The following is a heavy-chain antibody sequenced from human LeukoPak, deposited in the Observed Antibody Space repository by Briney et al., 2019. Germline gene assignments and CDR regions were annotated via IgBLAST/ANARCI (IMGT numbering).Heavy chain of an antibody. V-gene: IGHV4-39*01. CDR3: ARLFEGYYFDY. CDR2: IYYSGST. CDR1: GGSISSSSYY. Sequence: SETLSLTCTVSGGSISSSSYYWGWIRQPPGKGLEWIGSIYYSGSTYYNPSLKSRVTICVDTSKNQFSLKLSSVTAADTAVYYCARLFEGYYFDYWGQGTLVTVSS. J-gene: IGHJ4*02.